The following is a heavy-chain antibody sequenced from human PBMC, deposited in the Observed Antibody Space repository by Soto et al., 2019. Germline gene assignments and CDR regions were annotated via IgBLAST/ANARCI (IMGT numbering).Heavy chain of an antibody. Sequence: ASVKVSCKASGYTFTSFAMHWVRQAPGHRLEWMEWCNAGNGNTKYSQEVQGRVTITRDTSASTAYMELSSLGSEAMAVYYCAREIVGATHYYYGMDVWGQGTTVTVSS. CDR3: AREIVGATHYYYGMDV. V-gene: IGHV1-3*02. CDR1: GYTFTSFA. J-gene: IGHJ6*02. D-gene: IGHD1-26*01. CDR2: CNAGNGNT.